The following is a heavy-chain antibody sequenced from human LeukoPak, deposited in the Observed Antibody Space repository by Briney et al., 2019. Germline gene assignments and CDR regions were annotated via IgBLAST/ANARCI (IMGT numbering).Heavy chain of an antibody. Sequence: ASVKVSCKASGGTFSSYAISWVRQAPGQGLEWMGWISAYNGNTNYAQKLQGRVTMTTDTSTSTAYMELSSLRSEDTAVYYCARGGSGSYAFDYWGQGTLVTVSS. D-gene: IGHD3-10*01. V-gene: IGHV1-18*01. CDR3: ARGGSGSYAFDY. J-gene: IGHJ4*02. CDR2: ISAYNGNT. CDR1: GGTFSSYA.